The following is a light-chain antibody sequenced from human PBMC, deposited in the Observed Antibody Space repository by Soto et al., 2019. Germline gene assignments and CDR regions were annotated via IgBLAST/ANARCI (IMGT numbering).Light chain of an antibody. CDR2: LGF. CDR3: MEALHTSSYT. CDR1: QSLLHSNGYNY. J-gene: IGKJ2*01. Sequence: DIVLTQSPLSLSVTPGEPASISCRSSQSLLHSNGYNYLDWYLQKPGQSPQLLIYLGFNRASGVPDRFSGSGSGTDFTLKISRVEAEDVGVYYCMEALHTSSYTFGQGTKLEIK. V-gene: IGKV2-28*01.